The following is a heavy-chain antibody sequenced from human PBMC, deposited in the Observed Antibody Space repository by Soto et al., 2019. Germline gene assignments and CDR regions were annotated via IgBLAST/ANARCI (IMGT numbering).Heavy chain of an antibody. J-gene: IGHJ4*02. Sequence: ASVKVSCKASGYTFTSYDINWVRQATGQGLEWMGWMNPNSGNTGNAQKFQGRVTMTRNTSISTAYMELSSLRSEDTAVYYCARGVVRIAARPARVLGYWGQGTLVTVSS. CDR3: ARGVVRIAARPARVLGY. CDR1: GYTFTSYD. D-gene: IGHD6-6*01. V-gene: IGHV1-8*01. CDR2: MNPNSGNT.